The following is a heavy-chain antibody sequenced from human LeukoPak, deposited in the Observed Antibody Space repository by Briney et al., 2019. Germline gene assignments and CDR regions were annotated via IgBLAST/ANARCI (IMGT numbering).Heavy chain of an antibody. Sequence: ASVKVSCKAFGYTFTNYYMHWVRQAPGQGLEWMGIINPSAGNTGFTQKFQGRVTMTRDASASTAYTELSGLRSDDTAVYYCAVWNGYHDFWSGPFDYWGQGTRVSVSS. CDR3: AVWNGYHDFWSGPFDY. J-gene: IGHJ4*02. D-gene: IGHD3-3*01. CDR2: INPSAGNT. CDR1: GYTFTNYY. V-gene: IGHV1-46*01.